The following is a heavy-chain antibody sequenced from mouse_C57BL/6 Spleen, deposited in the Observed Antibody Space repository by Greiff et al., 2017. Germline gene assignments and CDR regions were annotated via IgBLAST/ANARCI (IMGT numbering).Heavy chain of an antibody. J-gene: IGHJ1*03. D-gene: IGHD4-1*01. CDR2: VSPGSGNT. CDR3: ARELGRYFDV. CDR1: GYSFTSYY. V-gene: IGHV1-66*01. Sequence: VQLQQSGPELVKPGASVKISCKASGYSFTSYYIHWVKQRPGQGLEGTGWVSPGSGNTKYNEKFKGKATLTADTSSSTAYMQLSSLTSEDSAVYYCARELGRYFDVWGTGTTVTVSS.